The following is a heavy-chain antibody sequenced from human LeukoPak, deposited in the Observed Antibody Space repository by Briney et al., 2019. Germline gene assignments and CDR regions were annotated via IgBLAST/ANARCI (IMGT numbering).Heavy chain of an antibody. CDR2: IYTSGST. D-gene: IGHD3-10*01. Sequence: SQTLSLTCTVSGGSISSGSYYWSWIRQPAGKGLEWIGRIYTSGSTNYNPSLKSRVTISVDTSKNQFSLKLSSVTAADTAVYYCARGLLWFGEGILFDPWGQGTLVTVSS. V-gene: IGHV4-61*02. CDR1: GGSISSGSYY. J-gene: IGHJ5*02. CDR3: ARGLLWFGEGILFDP.